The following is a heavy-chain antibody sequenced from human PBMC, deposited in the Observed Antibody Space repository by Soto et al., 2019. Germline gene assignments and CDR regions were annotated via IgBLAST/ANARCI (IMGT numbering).Heavy chain of an antibody. CDR1: GFTFSSYS. D-gene: IGHD3-10*01. Sequence: PGGSLRLSCAASGFTFSSYSMNWVRQAPGKGLEWVSYISPSSDAIYYADSVKGRFTISRDNSKNTLYLQMNSLRAEDTAVYYCARDLDGRFGESTPFDPWGQGTLVTVSS. J-gene: IGHJ5*02. V-gene: IGHV3-48*01. CDR2: ISPSSDAI. CDR3: ARDLDGRFGESTPFDP.